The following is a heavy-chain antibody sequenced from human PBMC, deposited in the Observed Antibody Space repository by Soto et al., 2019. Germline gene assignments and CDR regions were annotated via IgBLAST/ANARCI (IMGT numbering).Heavy chain of an antibody. V-gene: IGHV3-7*01. J-gene: IGHJ1*01. CDR3: ARPVRSLPTERGH. CDR1: GFSFSNFW. CDR2: INQDGNVR. Sequence: GGSLRLSCAASGFSFSNFWMSWVRQAPGKGLEWVANINQDGNVRQYVDSVKGRFTISRDNAERSVYLEMNSLRGEDTALYYCARPVRSLPTERGHWGQGTPVTVSS. D-gene: IGHD6-19*01.